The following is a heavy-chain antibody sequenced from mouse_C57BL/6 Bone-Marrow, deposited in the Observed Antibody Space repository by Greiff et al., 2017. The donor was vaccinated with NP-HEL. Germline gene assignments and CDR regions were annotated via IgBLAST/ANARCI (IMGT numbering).Heavy chain of an antibody. CDR3: TRGGTVFAY. D-gene: IGHD3-3*01. V-gene: IGHV1-15*01. CDR1: GYTFTDYE. CDR2: IDPETGGT. Sequence: QVHVKQSGAELVRPGASVTLSCKASGYTFTDYEMHWVKQTPVHGLEWIGAIDPETGGTAYNQKFKGKAILTADKSSSTAYMELRSLTSEDSAVYYCTRGGTVFAYWGQGTLVTVSA. J-gene: IGHJ3*01.